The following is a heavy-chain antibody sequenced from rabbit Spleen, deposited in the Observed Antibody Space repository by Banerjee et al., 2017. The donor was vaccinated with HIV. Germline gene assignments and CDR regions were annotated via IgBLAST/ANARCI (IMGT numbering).Heavy chain of an antibody. CDR1: GFDFTNYY. Sequence: QLTETGGDLVQPGGSLTLSCKASGFDFTNYYISWVRQAPGKGLEWIGIIDPIFGSTYYASWVNGRFTISSHNAQNTLYLQLNSLTAADTATYFCARDDGSYDYIDGYFNLWGPGTLVTVS. D-gene: IGHD6-1*01. CDR3: ARDDGSYDYIDGYFNL. V-gene: IGHV1S7*01. CDR2: IDPIFGST. J-gene: IGHJ4*01.